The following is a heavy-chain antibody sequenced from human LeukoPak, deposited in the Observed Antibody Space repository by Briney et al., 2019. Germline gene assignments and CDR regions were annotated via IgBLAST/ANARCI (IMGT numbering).Heavy chain of an antibody. J-gene: IGHJ4*02. Sequence: GGSLRLSCAASGFTFSTYWMNWVRQAPGKGLVWVSRINSDGSSTTYADSVKGRFTISKDNAKNTLYLQMNSLRDEDTAVYYCARDVGRSGWSYYFDYWGQGTLVTVSS. CDR1: GFTFSTYW. D-gene: IGHD6-19*01. V-gene: IGHV3-74*01. CDR2: INSDGSST. CDR3: ARDVGRSGWSYYFDY.